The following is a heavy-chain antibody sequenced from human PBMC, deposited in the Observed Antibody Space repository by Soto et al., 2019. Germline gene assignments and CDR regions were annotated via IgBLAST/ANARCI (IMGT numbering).Heavy chain of an antibody. Sequence: PGGSLRLSCAASGFTFSDYYMSWIRQAPGKGLEWVSYISSSGSIIYYADSVKGRFTISRDNARNSLYLQLNSLRAEGTAVYYCARDQGYYDSSGYFDYWGQGTLVTVSS. V-gene: IGHV3-11*01. CDR3: ARDQGYYDSSGYFDY. D-gene: IGHD3-22*01. J-gene: IGHJ4*02. CDR1: GFTFSDYY. CDR2: ISSSGSII.